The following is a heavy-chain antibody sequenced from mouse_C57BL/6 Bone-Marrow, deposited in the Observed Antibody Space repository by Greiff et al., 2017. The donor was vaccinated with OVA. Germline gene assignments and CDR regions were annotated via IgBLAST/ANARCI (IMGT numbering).Heavy chain of an antibody. Sequence: DVQLQESGGGLVQPGGSLKLSCAASGFTFSDYYMYWVRQTPEKRLEWVAYISNGGGSTYYPDTVKGRFTISRDNAKNTLYLQMSRLKSEDTAMYYCARRTTVSYAMDYWGQGTSVTVSS. CDR3: ARRTTVSYAMDY. CDR1: GFTFSDYY. V-gene: IGHV5-12*01. CDR2: ISNGGGST. J-gene: IGHJ4*01. D-gene: IGHD1-1*01.